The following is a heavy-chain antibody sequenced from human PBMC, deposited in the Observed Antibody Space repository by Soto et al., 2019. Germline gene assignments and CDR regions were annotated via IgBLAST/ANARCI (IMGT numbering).Heavy chain of an antibody. J-gene: IGHJ6*02. CDR3: ARSEEDSDYYYYGMEV. Sequence: SHTLSLTCVGSGDTVSSNSVAWNLVRQSPSRGLEWLGRTYYRSRWYSDYAVSVRSRIDINADTSKNQVSLQLNSVTPEDTAVYYCARSEEDSDYYYYGMEVWGQGTKVTVSS. V-gene: IGHV6-1*01. D-gene: IGHD2-15*01. CDR1: GDTVSSNSVA. CDR2: TYYRSRWYS.